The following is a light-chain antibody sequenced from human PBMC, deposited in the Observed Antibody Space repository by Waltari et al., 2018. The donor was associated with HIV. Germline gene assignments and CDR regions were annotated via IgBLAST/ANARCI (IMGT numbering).Light chain of an antibody. CDR2: GTS. V-gene: IGKV3D-15*01. J-gene: IGKJ4*01. Sequence: EIVMTQSPATISVSLGKRATLSCRASQSIRYSLAWYQQKFGQAPSLVMYGTSTRATAVPARFTGSGSGTNFTLPINSLQSDDSGIYFCQQHTSSGTFGGGTKV. CDR1: QSIRYS. CDR3: QQHTSSGT.